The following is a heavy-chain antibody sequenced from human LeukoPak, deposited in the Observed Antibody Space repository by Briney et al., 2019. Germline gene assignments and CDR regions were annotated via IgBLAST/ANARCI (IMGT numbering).Heavy chain of an antibody. CDR2: IYYSGST. D-gene: IGHD5-24*01. V-gene: IGHV4-59*01. J-gene: IGHJ3*02. CDR3: ATGDGI. Sequence: SETLSLTCTVSGGSISSYYWSWIRQPPGKGLEWIGYIYYSGSTDYNPSLRSRVTMSVDTSKNQFSLKLNSVTAADTAVYYCATGDGIWGQGTMVTVSS. CDR1: GGSISSYY.